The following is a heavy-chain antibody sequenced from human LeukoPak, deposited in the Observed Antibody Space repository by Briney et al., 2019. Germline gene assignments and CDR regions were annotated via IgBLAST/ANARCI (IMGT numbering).Heavy chain of an antibody. CDR2: IKQDGSEK. CDR1: GFTFSSYW. D-gene: IGHD2-8*01. Sequence: GGSLRLSCAASGFTFSSYWTSWVRQAPGKGLEWVANIKQDGSEKYYVDSVKGRFTISRDNAKNSLYLQMNSLRAEDTAVYYCARARCTNGVCYTQDYYFDYWGQGTLVTVSS. J-gene: IGHJ4*02. CDR3: ARARCTNGVCYTQDYYFDY. V-gene: IGHV3-7*01.